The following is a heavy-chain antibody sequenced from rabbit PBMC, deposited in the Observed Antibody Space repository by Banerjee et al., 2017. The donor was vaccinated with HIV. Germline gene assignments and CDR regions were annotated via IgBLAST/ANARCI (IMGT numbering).Heavy chain of an antibody. J-gene: IGHJ4*01. CDR2: IDGTIGAA. Sequence: QEQLEESGGGLFQPGGSLALTCKASGFPFSNKAVMCWVRQAPGKGLEWIGCIDGTIGAAYYANGASGRFTISKTSSTTVTLQMTSLTAADTATYFCARGAGASGWGYDLWGPGTLVTVS. D-gene: IGHD4-1*01. V-gene: IGHV1S45*01. CDR1: GFPFSNKAV. CDR3: ARGAGASGWGYDL.